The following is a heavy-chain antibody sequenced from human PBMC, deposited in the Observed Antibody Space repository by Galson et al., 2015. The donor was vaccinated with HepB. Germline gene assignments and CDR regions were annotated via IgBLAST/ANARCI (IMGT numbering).Heavy chain of an antibody. CDR2: ISGSGGST. J-gene: IGHJ4*02. D-gene: IGHD6-19*01. Sequence: LRLSCAASGFTFSSYAMNWVRQAPGKGLEWVSVISGSGGSTYYADSVKGRFTISRDNSKNTLYLQMNSLRDEDTAVYYCAKRYSSGWSNFDYWGQGTLVTVSS. CDR3: AKRYSSGWSNFDY. V-gene: IGHV3-23*01. CDR1: GFTFSSYA.